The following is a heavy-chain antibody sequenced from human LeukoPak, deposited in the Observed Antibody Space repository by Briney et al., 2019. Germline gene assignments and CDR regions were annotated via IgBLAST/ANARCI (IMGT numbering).Heavy chain of an antibody. CDR2: IYYSGST. V-gene: IGHV4-39*07. D-gene: IGHD4-17*01. Sequence: SETLSLTCTVSGGSISSSSYYWGWIRQPPGKGLEWIGGIYYSGSTYYNPSLKSRVTTSVDTSKNEFSLNLSSVTAADTAVYYCARAGTNLGDYDYWGQGTLVTVSS. CDR3: ARAGTNLGDYDY. CDR1: GGSISSSSYY. J-gene: IGHJ4*02.